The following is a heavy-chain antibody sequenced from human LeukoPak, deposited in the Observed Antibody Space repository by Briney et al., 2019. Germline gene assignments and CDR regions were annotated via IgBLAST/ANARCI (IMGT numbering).Heavy chain of an antibody. CDR3: AKGSGHLWFYYYGMDV. V-gene: IGHV4-59*01. D-gene: IGHD3-10*01. CDR2: IHDSGST. J-gene: IGHJ6*02. CDR1: GGSISSYY. Sequence: SETLSLTCTVSGGSISSYYWSWIRQPPGKGLEWIGYIHDSGSTNYNPSLKSRVTISVDTSKNQVSLKLSSVTAADTAVYYCAKGSGHLWFYYYGMDVWGQGTTVTVSS.